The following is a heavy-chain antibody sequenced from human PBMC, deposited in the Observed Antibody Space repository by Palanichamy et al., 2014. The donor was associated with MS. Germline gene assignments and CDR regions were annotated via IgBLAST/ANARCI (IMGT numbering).Heavy chain of an antibody. CDR3: ARTVPFNFGSGTLGYFDC. Sequence: QVQLVQSGAEVKKPGSSVTVSCKASGGTFNSYSLSWVRQAPGRGLEWMGGIIPSFPIADYAQKFQGRATITADESTSTAYMELSSLISEDTAIYYCARTVPFNFGSGTLGYFDCWGQGTLVTVSS. CDR2: IIPSFPIA. J-gene: IGHJ4*02. CDR1: GGTFNSYS. D-gene: IGHD3-10*01. V-gene: IGHV1-69*01.